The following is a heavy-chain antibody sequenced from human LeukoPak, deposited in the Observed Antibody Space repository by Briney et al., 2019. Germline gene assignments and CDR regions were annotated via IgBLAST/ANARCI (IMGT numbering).Heavy chain of an antibody. CDR2: IITIFGTE. Sequence: SVKVSRKASGGTFSSYVISWVRQAPGQGLEWMGGIITIFGTENYAQKFQGRVTITTDESTSTAYMELSSLRSEDTAVYYCAVAIVVVPADIPRYYYYYMDVWGKGTTVTVSS. D-gene: IGHD2-2*01. CDR3: AVAIVVVPADIPRYYYYYMDV. CDR1: GGTFSSYV. J-gene: IGHJ6*03. V-gene: IGHV1-69*05.